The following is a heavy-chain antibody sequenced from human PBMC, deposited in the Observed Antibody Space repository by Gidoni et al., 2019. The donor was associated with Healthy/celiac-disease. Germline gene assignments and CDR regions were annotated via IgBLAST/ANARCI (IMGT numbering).Heavy chain of an antibody. CDR1: GYTFTGYY. V-gene: IGHV1-2*04. Sequence: QVQLVQSGAEVKKPGASVKVSCKASGYTFTGYYMHWVRQAPGQGLEWMGWINPNSGGTNYAQKFQGWVTMTRDTSISTAYMELSRLRSDDTAVYYCARAAVGSYSSSWYINWFDPRGQGTLVTVSS. D-gene: IGHD6-13*01. CDR3: ARAAVGSYSSSWYINWFDP. J-gene: IGHJ5*02. CDR2: INPNSGGT.